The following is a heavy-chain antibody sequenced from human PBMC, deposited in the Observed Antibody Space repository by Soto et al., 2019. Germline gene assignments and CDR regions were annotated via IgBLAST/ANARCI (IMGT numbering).Heavy chain of an antibody. J-gene: IGHJ6*03. D-gene: IGHD4-17*01. CDR3: AKVAWDDGYGDHGYYYYYMDF. Sequence: EVQLVESGGGLVKPGGSLRLSCAASGFTFSSYSMNWVRQAPGKGLEWVSSISSSSSYIYYADSVKGRFTISRDNAKNPLYLQINSLRAEDTAVYNCAKVAWDDGYGDHGYYYYYMDFWGKGTTVTVSS. V-gene: IGHV3-21*01. CDR2: ISSSSSYI. CDR1: GFTFSSYS.